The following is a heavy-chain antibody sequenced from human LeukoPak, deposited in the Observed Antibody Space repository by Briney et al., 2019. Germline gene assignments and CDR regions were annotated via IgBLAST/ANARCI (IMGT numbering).Heavy chain of an antibody. CDR1: GLTVSSSY. CDR3: ARDQWWQFIAVAITSYFDS. J-gene: IGHJ4*02. D-gene: IGHD6-19*01. CDR2: IKQDGSDK. V-gene: IGHV3-7*01. Sequence: GGSLRLSCAASGLTVSSSYMSWVRQAPGKGLEWVANIKQDGSDKYNVDSVKGRFTISRDNAKNSLYLQMNSLRAEDTAVYYCARDQWWQFIAVAITSYFDSWGQGTLVTVSS.